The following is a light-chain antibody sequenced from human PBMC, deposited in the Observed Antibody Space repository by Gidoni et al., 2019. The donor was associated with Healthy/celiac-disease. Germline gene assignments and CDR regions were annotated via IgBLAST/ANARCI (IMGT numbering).Light chain of an antibody. CDR2: KAS. J-gene: IGKJ1*01. CDR3: QQYNSWWT. Sequence: DIQMTQSPSTLSASVGDRVTITCRASQSISSWLAWYQQKPGKAPKLLIYKASSLERGVPSRFSGSGSGTEFTLTISSLQPDDFATYYCQQYNSWWTLGQGTKVEIK. V-gene: IGKV1-5*03. CDR1: QSISSW.